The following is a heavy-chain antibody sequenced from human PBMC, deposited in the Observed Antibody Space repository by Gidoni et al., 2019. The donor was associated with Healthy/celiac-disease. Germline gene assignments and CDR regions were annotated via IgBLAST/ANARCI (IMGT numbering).Heavy chain of an antibody. D-gene: IGHD3-22*01. J-gene: IGHJ6*02. CDR3: ARQYDSSGYLYYYYGMDV. Sequence: QLQLQESGPGLVKPSETLSLTCTVSGGSISSSSYYWGWIRQPPGKGLEWIGSIYYSGSTYYNPSLKSRVTISVDTSKNQFSLKLSSVTAADTAVYYCARQYDSSGYLYYYYGMDVWGQGTTVTVSS. V-gene: IGHV4-39*01. CDR2: IYYSGST. CDR1: GGSISSSSYY.